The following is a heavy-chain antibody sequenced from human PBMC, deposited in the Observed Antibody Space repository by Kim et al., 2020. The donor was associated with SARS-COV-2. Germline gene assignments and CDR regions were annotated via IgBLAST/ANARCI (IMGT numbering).Heavy chain of an antibody. D-gene: IGHD6-19*01. CDR2: ISSSNSYI. CDR1: GFTFSSYS. V-gene: IGHV3-21*01. CDR3: ARGGYSRGWTGDYYYYGMDL. J-gene: IGHJ6*02. Sequence: GGSLRLSCAASGFTFSSYSMNWVRQAPGKGLEWVSSISSSNSYIYYADSVKGRFTISRDNAKNSLYLQMNSLRAEDTAVYYCARGGYSRGWTGDYYYYGMDLGGRGTRVTVSS.